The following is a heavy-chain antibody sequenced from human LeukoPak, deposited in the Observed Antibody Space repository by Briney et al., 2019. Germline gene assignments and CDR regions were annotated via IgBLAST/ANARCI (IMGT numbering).Heavy chain of an antibody. D-gene: IGHD3-10*01. V-gene: IGHV3-7*01. CDR1: GFTFSSYW. Sequence: GGSLRLSCAASGFTFSSYWMGWVRQAPGKGLEWVANIKQDGSEKYYVDSVKGRFTISRDNAKNSPYLQMNSLRAEDTAVYYCASYYGSGSYYKVFAYWGQGTLVTVSS. CDR2: IKQDGSEK. J-gene: IGHJ4*02. CDR3: ASYYGSGSYYKVFAY.